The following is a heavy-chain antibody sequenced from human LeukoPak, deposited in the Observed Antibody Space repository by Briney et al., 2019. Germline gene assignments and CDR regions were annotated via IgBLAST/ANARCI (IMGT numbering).Heavy chain of an antibody. D-gene: IGHD3-9*01. CDR1: GFTFDDYA. V-gene: IGHV3-9*03. CDR3: TYYQYYDDLTRIFDY. CDR2: ISWNSGSI. J-gene: IGHJ4*02. Sequence: GRSLRLSCAASGFTFDDYAMHWVRQGPGKGLEWVSGISWNSGSIGYTDSVKGRFTISRDNAKNSLYLQMNSLRAEDMGLYYSTYYQYYDDLTRIFDYWGQGTLVTVSS.